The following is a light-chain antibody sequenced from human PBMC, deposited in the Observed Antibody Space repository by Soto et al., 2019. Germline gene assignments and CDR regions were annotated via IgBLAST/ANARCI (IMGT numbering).Light chain of an antibody. CDR1: QSISRS. V-gene: IGKV3-15*01. CDR3: QQLKNYPIT. CDR2: DAS. J-gene: IGKJ5*01. Sequence: IIWAQSRCILSVYNWERATLSCRASQSISRSLAWYQQKPGQAPRLLISDASTRATGIPARFSGSGSGTEFTLTISSLQPEDFAIYFCQQLKNYPITFGQGTRLEIK.